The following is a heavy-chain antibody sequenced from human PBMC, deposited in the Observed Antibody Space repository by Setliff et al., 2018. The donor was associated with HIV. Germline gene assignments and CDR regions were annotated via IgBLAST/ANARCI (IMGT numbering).Heavy chain of an antibody. CDR1: GGSFSGYY. CDR3: VRDGSGIGRNFFYMDV. CDR2: INHSGST. Sequence: PSETLSLTCAVYGGSFSGYYWSWIRQPPGKGLEWIGEINHSGSTNYNPSLKSRFVISRDNVEKSLHLQMSSLTTEDTALYYCVRDGSGIGRNFFYMDVWGKGTTVTVSS. V-gene: IGHV4-34*10. D-gene: IGHD3-3*01. J-gene: IGHJ6*03.